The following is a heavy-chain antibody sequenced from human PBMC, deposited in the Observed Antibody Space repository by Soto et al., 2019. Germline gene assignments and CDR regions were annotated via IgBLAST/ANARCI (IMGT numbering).Heavy chain of an antibody. CDR3: ARVSIAARRTIGGEDI. V-gene: IGHV1-69*02. CDR2: IIPILGIA. Sequence: QVQLVQSGAEVKKPGSSVKVSCKASGGTFSSYTISWVRQAPGQGLEWMGRIIPILGIANYAQKFQGRVTITADKSTSTAYMDLGSLRSEDTAGYYWARVSIAARRTIGGEDIWGLGTMVTVSS. D-gene: IGHD6-6*01. J-gene: IGHJ3*02. CDR1: GGTFSSYT.